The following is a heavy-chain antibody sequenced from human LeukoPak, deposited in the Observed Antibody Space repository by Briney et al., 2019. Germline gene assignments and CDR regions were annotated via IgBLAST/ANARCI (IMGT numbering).Heavy chain of an antibody. CDR1: GFTFSSYA. CDR2: INSDGSST. J-gene: IGHJ6*02. CDR3: AREVRYYYGSGFYYYYGMDV. V-gene: IGHV3-74*01. D-gene: IGHD3-10*01. Sequence: GGSLRLSCAASGFTFSSYAMSWVRQAPGKELEWVSRINSDGSSTSYADSVKGRFTISRDNAKNTLYLQMNSLRAEDTAVYYCAREVRYYYGSGFYYYYGMDVWGQGTTVTVSS.